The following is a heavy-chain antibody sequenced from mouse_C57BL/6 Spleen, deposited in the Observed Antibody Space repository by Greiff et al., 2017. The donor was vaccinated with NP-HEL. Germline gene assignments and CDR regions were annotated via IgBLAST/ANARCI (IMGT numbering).Heavy chain of an antibody. CDR2: IYPSDLET. CDR1: GYTFTSYW. D-gene: IGHD1-1*01. CDR3: ARKGITKVGLDY. V-gene: IGHV1-61*01. Sequence: VQLQQPGAELVRPGSSVKLSCKASGYTFTSYWMDLVKQRPGQGLEWIGNIYPSDLETHYNPQFKDKATLTVDKSSSTAYMQLSSLTSEDSAVYYCARKGITKVGLDYWGQGTTLTGSS. J-gene: IGHJ2*01.